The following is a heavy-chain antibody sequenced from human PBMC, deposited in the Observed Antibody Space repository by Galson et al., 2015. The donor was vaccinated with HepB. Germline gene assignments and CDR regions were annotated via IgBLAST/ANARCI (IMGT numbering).Heavy chain of an antibody. Sequence: SLRLSCAGSEFSMSDAWMSWVRQAPGRGLEWIGRIKRKSEGGTTEYGAPLKGRVSISRDESQNTLYLLMNGLETEDTAIYHCATGEHYFGAWGQGTLVTVSS. CDR1: EFSMSDAW. D-gene: IGHD3-10*01. V-gene: IGHV3-15*01. CDR3: ATGEHYFGA. CDR2: IKRKSEGGTT. J-gene: IGHJ4*02.